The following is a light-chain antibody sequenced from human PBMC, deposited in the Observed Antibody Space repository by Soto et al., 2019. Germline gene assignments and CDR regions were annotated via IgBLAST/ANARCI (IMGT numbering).Light chain of an antibody. J-gene: IGLJ1*01. CDR1: SSDIGSYNY. CDR3: SSHTTYGTRV. CDR2: EVS. V-gene: IGLV2-14*01. Sequence: QSALTQPASVSGSPGQSIAISCTGTSSDIGSYNYVSWYQQHPGKAPKLMIHEVSNRPSGVSDRFSGSKSGNTASLTISGLQADDEADYYCSSHTTYGTRVFGTGTKVTVL.